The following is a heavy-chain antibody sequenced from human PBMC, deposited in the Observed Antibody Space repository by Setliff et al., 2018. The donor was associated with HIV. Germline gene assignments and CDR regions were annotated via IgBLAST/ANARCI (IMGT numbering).Heavy chain of an antibody. D-gene: IGHD3-10*01. V-gene: IGHV4-34*01. CDR1: GGSLSDYY. Sequence: SETLSLTCGVYGGSLSDYYWNWIRQPPGKGLEWIAEINHSGSTNYNPSLKSRATISVDTSQNQLSLKLSSVTAADTAMYYCARYDGCKVSFDNWGPGTLVTVSS. CDR3: ARYDGCKVSFDN. J-gene: IGHJ4*01. CDR2: INHSGST.